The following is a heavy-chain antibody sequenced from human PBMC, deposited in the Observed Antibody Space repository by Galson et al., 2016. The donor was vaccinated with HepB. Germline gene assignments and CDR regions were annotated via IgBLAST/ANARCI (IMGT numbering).Heavy chain of an antibody. Sequence: TLSLTCNVSGGSISSDTYYWSWLRQLPGKGLEWIGYIHYSGTTHYNPSLKSPVTISVDTSKNQFSLKLSSVTAADTAVYYCASGTRWYHDYWGQGTLVTVSS. CDR1: GGSISSDTYY. CDR2: IHYSGTT. J-gene: IGHJ4*02. V-gene: IGHV4-31*01. CDR3: ASGTRWYHDY. D-gene: IGHD4-23*01.